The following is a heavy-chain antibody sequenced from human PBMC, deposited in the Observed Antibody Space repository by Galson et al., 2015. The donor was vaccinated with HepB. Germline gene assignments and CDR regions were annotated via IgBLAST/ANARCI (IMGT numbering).Heavy chain of an antibody. CDR2: INPNSGVT. D-gene: IGHD3-9*01. CDR1: GFTFTGYY. CDR3: ARGDDILTAYQPQWFCDY. J-gene: IGHJ4*02. V-gene: IGHV1-2*04. Sequence: SVKVSCKASGFTFTGYYIHWVRQAPGQGLEWMGWINPNSGVTNYAQKFQGWVTMTRDTSISTAYMELYRLTSDDTAVYYCARGDDILTAYQPQWFCDYWGRGTLVTVSS.